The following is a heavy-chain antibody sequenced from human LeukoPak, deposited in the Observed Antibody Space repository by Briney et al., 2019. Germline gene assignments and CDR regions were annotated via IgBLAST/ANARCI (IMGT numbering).Heavy chain of an antibody. D-gene: IGHD3-22*01. Sequence: SQTLSLTCTVSGDSINTGGYYWSWIRQHPGKVLEWIGYVYYSGSTHYNPTLKSRVTMSVDPSKNQFSLKLKPVTAADTAVYYCARDRYFETRGYYYFDYWGQGTLVTVSS. V-gene: IGHV4-31*03. CDR2: VYYSGST. CDR3: ARDRYFETRGYYYFDY. CDR1: GDSINTGGYY. J-gene: IGHJ4*02.